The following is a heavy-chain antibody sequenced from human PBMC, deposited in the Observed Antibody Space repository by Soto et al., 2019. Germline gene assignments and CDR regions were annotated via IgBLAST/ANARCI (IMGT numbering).Heavy chain of an antibody. V-gene: IGHV1-3*01. CDR3: ARDILAVGPRANDAFDV. J-gene: IGHJ3*01. D-gene: IGHD2-8*02. CDR1: GFSFSDNL. CDR2: INPDNGNT. Sequence: QVQLVQSGAEVRKPGASVNISCRASGFSFSDNLINWVRQAPGQSLEWMGWINPDNGNTSYSQAFQGRVTISMHSSASIAYVEVSDLTSEDTAVYDWARDILAVGPRANDAFDVWGQGTMVTVSS.